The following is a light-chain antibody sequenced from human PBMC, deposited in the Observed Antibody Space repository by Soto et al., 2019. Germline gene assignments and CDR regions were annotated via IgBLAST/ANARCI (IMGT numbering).Light chain of an antibody. V-gene: IGKV3-11*01. CDR2: DAS. Sequence: EIVLTQSPATLSLSPGETATLSCRASQRVSTYLAWYQQKPGQAPSLLIYDASYRATGIPARFSGSGSGTDFTLTISDLEPEDFAVYYCQQHSHWPPWTFGQGTKVDIK. CDR3: QQHSHWPPWT. J-gene: IGKJ1*01. CDR1: QRVSTY.